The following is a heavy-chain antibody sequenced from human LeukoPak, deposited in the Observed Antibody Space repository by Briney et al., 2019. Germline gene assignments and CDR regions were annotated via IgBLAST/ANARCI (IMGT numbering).Heavy chain of an antibody. Sequence: GGSLRLSCAASGFTFSSYGMHWVRQAPGKGLEWVAVISYDGSNKYYADSVKGRFTISRDNSKNTLYLQMNSLRAEDTAVYYCAKDSCSGYFYYYYGMDVWGQGTTVTVSS. J-gene: IGHJ6*02. V-gene: IGHV3-30*18. CDR1: GFTFSSYG. CDR2: ISYDGSNK. CDR3: AKDSCSGYFYYYYGMDV. D-gene: IGHD2-15*01.